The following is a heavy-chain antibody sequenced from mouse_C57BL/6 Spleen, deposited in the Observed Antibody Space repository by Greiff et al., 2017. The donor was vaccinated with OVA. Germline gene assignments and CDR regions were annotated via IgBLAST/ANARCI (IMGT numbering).Heavy chain of an antibody. CDR3: TRGDLLEAMDY. CDR1: GFTFSSYA. D-gene: IGHD1-1*01. V-gene: IGHV5-9-1*02. J-gene: IGHJ4*01. CDR2: ISSGGDYI. Sequence: EVNVVESGEGLVKPGGSLKLSCAASGFTFSSYAMSWVRQTPEKRLEWVAYISSGGDYIYYADTVKGRFTISRDNARNTLYLQMSSLKSEDTAMYYCTRGDLLEAMDYWGQGTSVTVSS.